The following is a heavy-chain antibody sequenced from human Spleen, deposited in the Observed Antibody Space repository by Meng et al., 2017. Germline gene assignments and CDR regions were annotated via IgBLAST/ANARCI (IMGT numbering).Heavy chain of an antibody. D-gene: IGHD4-11*01. CDR2: INHSGST. J-gene: IGHJ4*02. Sequence: LLHLVRVLLKLAETLAFTCVVSGRYFSYYYWSWSRQPPGKGLEWIGEINHSGSTNYNPSLESRATISVDTSQNNLSLKLSSVTAADSAVYYCARGPTTMAHDFDYWGRGTLVTVSS. CDR3: ARGPTTMAHDFDY. CDR1: GRYFSYYY. V-gene: IGHV4-34*01.